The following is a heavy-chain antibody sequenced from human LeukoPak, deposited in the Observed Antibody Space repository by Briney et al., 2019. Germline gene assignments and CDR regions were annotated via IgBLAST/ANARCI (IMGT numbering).Heavy chain of an antibody. Sequence: PGGSLRLSXAASGFTFSSYEMNWVRQAPGKGLEWVSYISSSGSTIYYADSVKGRFTISRDNAKNSLYLQMNSLRAGDTAVYYCARDQIFGVVFPDYWGQGTLVTVSS. D-gene: IGHD3-3*01. J-gene: IGHJ4*02. CDR2: ISSSGSTI. CDR1: GFTFSSYE. CDR3: ARDQIFGVVFPDY. V-gene: IGHV3-48*03.